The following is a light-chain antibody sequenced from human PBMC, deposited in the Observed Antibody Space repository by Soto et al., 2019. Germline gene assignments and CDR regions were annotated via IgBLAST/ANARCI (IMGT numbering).Light chain of an antibody. CDR3: ASYTTGSTLVV. Sequence: QSALTQPASVSGSPGQSITISCTGTSSDDGGYNYVSWYKQHPGKAPKLMIFEVTSRPSGISNRFSGSKSGNTASLTISGLQTEDEADYYCASYTTGSTLVVFGGGTKLTVL. V-gene: IGLV2-14*01. CDR1: SSDDGGYNY. CDR2: EVT. J-gene: IGLJ3*02.